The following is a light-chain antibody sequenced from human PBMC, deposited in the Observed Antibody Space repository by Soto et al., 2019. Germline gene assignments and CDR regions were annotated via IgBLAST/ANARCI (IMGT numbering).Light chain of an antibody. CDR2: DVS. CDR1: SSDVGGYNY. V-gene: IGLV2-11*01. Sequence: QSALTQPRSVSGSPGQSVTISCTGTSSDVGGYNYVSWYQQHPGKAPKLMIYDVSKRPSGVPHRFSGSKSGNTASLTISVLQDEDEADYCCCSYAGSYAVFGGGTKLTVL. CDR3: CSYAGSYAV. J-gene: IGLJ2*01.